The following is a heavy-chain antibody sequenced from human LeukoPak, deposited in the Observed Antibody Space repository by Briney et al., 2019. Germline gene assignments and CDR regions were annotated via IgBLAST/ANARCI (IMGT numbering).Heavy chain of an antibody. CDR1: GFTFSSYA. CDR3: AKDLYYYDSSGYYYPYAFDI. D-gene: IGHD3-22*01. J-gene: IGHJ3*02. Sequence: PGGSLRLSCAASGFTFSSYAMSWVRQAPGKGLEWVSAISGSGDSTYYADSVKGRFTISRDNSKNTLYLQMNSLRAEDTAVYYCAKDLYYYDSSGYYYPYAFDIWGQGTMVTVSS. V-gene: IGHV3-23*01. CDR2: ISGSGDST.